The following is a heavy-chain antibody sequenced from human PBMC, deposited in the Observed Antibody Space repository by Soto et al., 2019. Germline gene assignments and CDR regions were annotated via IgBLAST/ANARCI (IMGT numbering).Heavy chain of an antibody. Sequence: ASVKVSCKASGYTFTSYDINWVRQATGQGLEWMGWMNPNSGNTGYAQKFQGRVTMTRNTSISTAYMELSSLRSEDAAVYYCARERSAAGTGWFDPWGQGTLVTVSS. J-gene: IGHJ5*02. D-gene: IGHD6-13*01. CDR1: GYTFTSYD. CDR2: MNPNSGNT. CDR3: ARERSAAGTGWFDP. V-gene: IGHV1-8*01.